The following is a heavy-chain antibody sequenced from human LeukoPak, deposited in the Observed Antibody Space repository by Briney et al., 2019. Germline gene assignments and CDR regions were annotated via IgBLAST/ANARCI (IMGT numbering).Heavy chain of an antibody. J-gene: IGHJ5*02. Sequence: SETLSLTCTVSGGSISSSSYYWGWIRQPPGKGLEWIGSIYYSGSTYYNPSLKSRVTISVDTSKNQFSLKLSSVTAADTAVYYCARHNDEGYSYGYPNWFDPWGQGTLVTVSS. CDR2: IYYSGST. CDR3: ARHNDEGYSYGYPNWFDP. V-gene: IGHV4-39*01. D-gene: IGHD5-18*01. CDR1: GGSISSSSYY.